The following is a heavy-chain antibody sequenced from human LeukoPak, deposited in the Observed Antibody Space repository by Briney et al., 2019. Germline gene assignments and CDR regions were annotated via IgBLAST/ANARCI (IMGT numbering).Heavy chain of an antibody. CDR1: GFTFSSYA. J-gene: IGHJ5*02. CDR2: ISYDGSNK. CDR3: ARDLSSDDP. Sequence: LSGRSLRLSCAASGFTFSSYAMHWVRQAPGKGLEWVAVISYDGSNKYYADSVKGRFTISRDNSKNTLYLQMNNLRAEDTAVYYCARDLSSDDPWGQGTLVTVSS. D-gene: IGHD3-22*01. V-gene: IGHV3-30*01.